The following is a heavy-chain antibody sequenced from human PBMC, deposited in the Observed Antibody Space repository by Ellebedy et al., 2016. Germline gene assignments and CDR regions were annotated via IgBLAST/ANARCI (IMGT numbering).Heavy chain of an antibody. V-gene: IGHV3-21*01. D-gene: IGHD3-3*01. CDR3: ARAYDFWSGQNYFDS. CDR2: ITSSGGHM. Sequence: GGSLRLSXAASGFTFSAHYMHWVRQAPGKGLEWVSFITSSGGHMYYADSVKGRFTISRDNAKHSLYLQMDSLRVEDTATYFCARAYDFWSGQNYFDSWGQGTLVTVSS. J-gene: IGHJ4*02. CDR1: GFTFSAHY.